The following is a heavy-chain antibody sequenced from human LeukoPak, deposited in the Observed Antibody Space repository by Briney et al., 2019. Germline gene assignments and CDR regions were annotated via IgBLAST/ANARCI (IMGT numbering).Heavy chain of an antibody. CDR1: GVSISSYY. J-gene: IGHJ4*02. D-gene: IGHD4-17*01. CDR3: ARLSTVTTSFDY. V-gene: IGHV4-4*07. CDR2: IYTSGTT. Sequence: SETLSLTCTVSGVSISSYYWSWIRRPAGKGLEGIGRIYTSGTTHYNPSLKSRVTMSVDTSKNQFSLKLSSVTAADTAVYYCARLSTVTTSFDYWGQGTLVTVSS.